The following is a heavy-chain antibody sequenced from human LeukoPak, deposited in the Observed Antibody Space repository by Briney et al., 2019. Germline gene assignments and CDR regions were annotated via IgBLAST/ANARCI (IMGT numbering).Heavy chain of an antibody. Sequence: GGSLRLSCAASNFIFSSSWMNWVRQVPGEGLEWVGRIKSKTDGGTIEYAAPVKGRITISRDDSDNTLSLEMNSLKPEDTAVYYCVRDPRGGRRVFEYWGQGTLVTVSS. CDR3: VRDPRGGRRVFEY. V-gene: IGHV3-15*07. CDR1: NFIFSSSW. CDR2: IKSKTDGGTI. J-gene: IGHJ4*02. D-gene: IGHD3-10*01.